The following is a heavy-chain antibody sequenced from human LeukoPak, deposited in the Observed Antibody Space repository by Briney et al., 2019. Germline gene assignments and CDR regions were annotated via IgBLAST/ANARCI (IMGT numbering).Heavy chain of an antibody. J-gene: IGHJ3*02. Sequence: PGGALRLSCAASGVTFSNCWMHWVRQARGEGVEWVANINQDGTTNQYLGSFTGPFTIFPDNAKNSLYLQMNSLRVDDTAVYYCTAERVESGFDISGQGTLVTVSS. V-gene: IGHV3-7*01. CDR3: TAERVESGFDI. CDR1: GVTFSNCW. D-gene: IGHD1-26*01. CDR2: INQDGTTN.